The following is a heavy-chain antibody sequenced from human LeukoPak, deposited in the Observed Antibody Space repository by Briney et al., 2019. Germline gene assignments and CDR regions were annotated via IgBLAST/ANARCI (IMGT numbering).Heavy chain of an antibody. J-gene: IGHJ4*02. Sequence: PSETLSLTCTVSGYSISSGYYWSWIRQPAGKGLEWIGRIYTSGSTNYNPSLKSRVTISVDTSKNQFSLKLSSVTAADTAVYYCARGGADFWSAVSAGFDYWGQGTLVTVSS. CDR2: IYTSGST. V-gene: IGHV4-61*02. CDR3: ARGGADFWSAVSAGFDY. D-gene: IGHD3-3*01. CDR1: GYSISSGYY.